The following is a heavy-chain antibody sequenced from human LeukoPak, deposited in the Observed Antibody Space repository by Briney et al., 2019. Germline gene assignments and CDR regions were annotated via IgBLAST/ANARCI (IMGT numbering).Heavy chain of an antibody. Sequence: SETLSLTCGVYGGSFSGYYWGWIRQPPGKGLEWIGEISHSGSTNYNPSLKSRVTISVDTSNNHFSLNLISVTAADTAVYYCARGSYSVTRGSFDYWGQGTLLTVSS. CDR3: ARGSYSVTRGSFDY. CDR1: GGSFSGYY. J-gene: IGHJ4*02. D-gene: IGHD4-11*01. CDR2: ISHSGST. V-gene: IGHV4-34*01.